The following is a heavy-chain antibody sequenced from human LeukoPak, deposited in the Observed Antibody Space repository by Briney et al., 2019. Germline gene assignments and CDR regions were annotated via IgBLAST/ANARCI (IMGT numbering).Heavy chain of an antibody. Sequence: LGASLQISCKVSGYIFTSYWIGWVRQVPGKGLEWMGIIYPGDSDTTYSPSFQGQVTISADKSISTAYLQWSSLKASDTAMYYCARWYGGDAFDIWGQGTMVTVSS. CDR2: IYPGDSDT. CDR1: GYIFTSYW. D-gene: IGHD6-13*01. CDR3: ARWYGGDAFDI. J-gene: IGHJ3*02. V-gene: IGHV5-51*01.